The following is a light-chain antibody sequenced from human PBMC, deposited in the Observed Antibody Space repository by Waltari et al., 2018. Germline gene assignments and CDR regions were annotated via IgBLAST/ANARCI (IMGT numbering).Light chain of an antibody. Sequence: DIQMTQSPSSLSASVGDRVTITCRASQSINTYLNWYQRKPGEAPKLLIYGASTLGSGVPSRFSGSGSGTDFTLTISSLQPEDFATYYCQQGYRIPLAFGPGAKVEMK. CDR1: QSINTY. CDR3: QQGYRIPLA. J-gene: IGKJ3*01. V-gene: IGKV1-39*01. CDR2: GAS.